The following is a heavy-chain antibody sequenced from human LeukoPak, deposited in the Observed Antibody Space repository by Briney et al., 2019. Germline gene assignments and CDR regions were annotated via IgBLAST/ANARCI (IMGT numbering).Heavy chain of an antibody. V-gene: IGHV4-34*01. CDR2: INHSGST. D-gene: IGHD6-13*01. J-gene: IGHJ4*02. CDR1: GGSFSGYY. CDR3: ARCSSSCFSVDY. Sequence: PSETLSLTCAVYGGSFSGYYWSWIRQPPGKGLEWIGEINHSGSTNYNPSLKSRVTISVDTSKNQFSLKLSSVTAADTAIYYCARCSSSCFSVDYWGQGTLVTVSS.